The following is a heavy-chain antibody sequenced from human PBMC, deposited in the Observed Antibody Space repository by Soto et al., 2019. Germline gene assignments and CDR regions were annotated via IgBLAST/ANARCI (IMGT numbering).Heavy chain of an antibody. D-gene: IGHD1-1*01. Sequence: QTTLKEAGPTLVKPTETLTLTCTFSGFSFTTTRMGVGWTRQPPGKALEWLAIIYWDGESRYNPLLRRRLTLTEDTPKNKVVLTMTNMDPKDTATYYCAHRDSTGTTTYFDSWGQGSPVTVAS. CDR3: AHRDSTGTTTYFDS. CDR2: IYWDGES. CDR1: GFSFTTTRMG. J-gene: IGHJ4*02. V-gene: IGHV2-5*02.